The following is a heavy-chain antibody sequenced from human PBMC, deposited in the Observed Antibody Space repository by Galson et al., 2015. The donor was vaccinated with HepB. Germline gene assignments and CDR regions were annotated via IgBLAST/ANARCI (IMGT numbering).Heavy chain of an antibody. Sequence: SLRLSCATSGFTFSGSSMHWVRQASGKGLEWVGRIRSRANSYATAYAKSVKGRFTISRDDSKNTAYLQMNSLKTEDTAVYYCSTSDYWGQGTLVTVSS. CDR1: GFTFSGSS. J-gene: IGHJ4*02. D-gene: IGHD2-2*01. CDR2: IRSRANSYAT. V-gene: IGHV3-73*01. CDR3: STSDY.